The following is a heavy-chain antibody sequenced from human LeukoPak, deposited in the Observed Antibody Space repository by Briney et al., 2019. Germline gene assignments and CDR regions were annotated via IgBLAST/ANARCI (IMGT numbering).Heavy chain of an antibody. CDR2: IYYSGST. CDR3: EAVTTFYYYYYYMDV. CDR1: GGSISTSSYY. Sequence: PSETLSLTCTVSGGSISTSSYYWGWIRQPPGKGLECIGNIYYSGSTCYNPSLKSRVTISVDTSKNQFSLKLSSVTAADTAVYYCEAVTTFYYYYYYMDVWGKGTTVTVSS. J-gene: IGHJ6*03. D-gene: IGHD4-17*01. V-gene: IGHV4-39*07.